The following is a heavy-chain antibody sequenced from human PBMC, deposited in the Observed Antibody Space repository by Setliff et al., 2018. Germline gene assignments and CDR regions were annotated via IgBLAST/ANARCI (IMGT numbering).Heavy chain of an antibody. D-gene: IGHD1-1*01. CDR2: ISFSSSTI. CDR3: ARDHGELGQERRTHFFRH. V-gene: IGHV3-48*01. CDR1: GFPLYTYD. J-gene: IGHJ1*01. Sequence: GGSLRLSCETSGFPLYTYDMNWVRQAPGKGLEWVSYISFSSSTIYYADSVKGRFTISRDNAKNSLYLQMNSLRAEDTAVYYCARDHGELGQERRTHFFRHWGQGTLVTVSS.